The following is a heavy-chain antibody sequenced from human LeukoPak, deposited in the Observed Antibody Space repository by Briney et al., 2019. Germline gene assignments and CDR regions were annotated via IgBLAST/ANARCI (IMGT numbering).Heavy chain of an antibody. J-gene: IGHJ6*04. Sequence: SQTLSLTCAISGDSVSSNSAAWNWIRQSPSRGLECLGRTYYRSKWYNDYAVSVKSRITINPDTSKNQFSLHLNSVTPEDTAVYYCARDLNVVVPARLRYGMDVWGKGTTVTVSS. CDR2: TYYRSKWYN. D-gene: IGHD2-2*01. CDR3: ARDLNVVVPARLRYGMDV. CDR1: GDSVSSNSAA. V-gene: IGHV6-1*01.